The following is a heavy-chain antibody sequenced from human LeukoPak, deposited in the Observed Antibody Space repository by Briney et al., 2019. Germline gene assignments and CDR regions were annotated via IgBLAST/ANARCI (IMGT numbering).Heavy chain of an antibody. V-gene: IGHV4-59*12. J-gene: IGHJ4*02. CDR1: GGSFTNYY. D-gene: IGHD3-10*01. Sequence: PSETLSLTCTISGGSFTNYYWSWIRQPPGKGLEWIGYIYNNGRTYYNPSLKSRVTISVDTSKNQFSLELSSVTAADTAVYYCARGTNYGSGTYHDYWGQGTLVTVSS. CDR2: IYNNGRT. CDR3: ARGTNYGSGTYHDY.